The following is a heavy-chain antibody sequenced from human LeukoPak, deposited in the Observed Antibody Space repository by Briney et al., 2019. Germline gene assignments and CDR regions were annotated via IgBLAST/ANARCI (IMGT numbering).Heavy chain of an antibody. V-gene: IGHV4-59*01. Sequence: YPSETLSLTCTVSGGSINNYYWSWIRQSPGKGLEWIGYIYYSGSTNYNPSLKSRVTISVDTSKNQFSLKLSSVTAADAAVYYCARDKLRSSGYSSGWYDYWGQGTLVTVSS. CDR2: IYYSGST. CDR1: GGSINNYY. J-gene: IGHJ4*02. D-gene: IGHD6-19*01. CDR3: ARDKLRSSGYSSGWYDY.